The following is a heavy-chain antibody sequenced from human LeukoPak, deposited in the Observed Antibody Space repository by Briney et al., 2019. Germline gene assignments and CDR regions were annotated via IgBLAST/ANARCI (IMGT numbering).Heavy chain of an antibody. CDR3: ASLYYDFPDAFDI. J-gene: IGHJ3*02. V-gene: IGHV1-2*06. Sequence: ASVKVSCKASGYTFTGYYMHWVRQAPGQGLEWMGRINPNSGGTNYAQKFQGRVTMTRDTSISTAYMELSRLRSDDTAVYYCASLYYDFPDAFDIWGQGTMVTVSS. CDR2: INPNSGGT. CDR1: GYTFTGYY. D-gene: IGHD3-3*01.